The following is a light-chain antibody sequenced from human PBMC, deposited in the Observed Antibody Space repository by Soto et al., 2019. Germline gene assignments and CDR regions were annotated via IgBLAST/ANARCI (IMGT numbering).Light chain of an antibody. V-gene: IGKV3-20*01. J-gene: IGKJ1*01. Sequence: EIVLTQSPGTLSLSPGERATLSCRASQSVTSSYLAWYQRKPGQAPRLLIYGASSRATGIPDRFSGSGSGTDFTLTISRLEPEDFAVYYCQQYGSSRETFGQGTKVESK. CDR3: QQYGSSRET. CDR1: QSVTSSY. CDR2: GAS.